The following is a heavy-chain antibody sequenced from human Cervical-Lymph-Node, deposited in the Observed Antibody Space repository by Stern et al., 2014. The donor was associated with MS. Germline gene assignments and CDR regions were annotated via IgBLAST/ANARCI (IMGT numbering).Heavy chain of an antibody. J-gene: IGHJ4*02. CDR3: ASNIVGRPH. CDR1: GYSFTSYW. CDR2: IYPDDANT. V-gene: IGHV5-51*03. D-gene: IGHD6-6*01. Sequence: EVQLVQSGAEVKKPGESLKVSCKGSGYSFTSYWIGWVRQMPGKGLEWMGIIYPDDANTRYSPSFQGEVPISADRSISTAYLQWSSRKASGAAMYCCASNIVGRPHWGQGTLVTVSS.